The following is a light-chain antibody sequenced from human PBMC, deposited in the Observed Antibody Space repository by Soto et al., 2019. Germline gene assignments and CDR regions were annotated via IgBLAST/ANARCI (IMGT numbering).Light chain of an antibody. V-gene: IGLV2-8*01. CDR3: SSYACSKNRYV. CDR1: SSDVGGYNF. J-gene: IGLJ1*01. Sequence: QSALTQPPSASGSRGQSVTISCTGTSSDVGGYNFVSWYQQHPGKAPKVILYEVTKRPSGVPDRFSGSKSGNTASLTVSGLQTVDEAHYNCSSYACSKNRYVFGTGTKLTVL. CDR2: EVT.